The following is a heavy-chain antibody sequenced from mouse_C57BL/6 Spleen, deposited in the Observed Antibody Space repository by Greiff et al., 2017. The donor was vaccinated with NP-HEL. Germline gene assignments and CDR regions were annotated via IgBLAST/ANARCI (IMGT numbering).Heavy chain of an antibody. CDR1: GYTFTDYN. CDR2: INPNNGGT. Sequence: EVQLQQSGPELVKPGASVKMSCKASGYTFTDYNMHWVKQSHGKSLEWIGYINPNNGGTNYNQKFKGKATLTVNKSSSTAYMELRSLTSEDSAVYYCARTEYYYGSYYFDYWGQGTTLTVSS. V-gene: IGHV1-22*01. D-gene: IGHD1-1*01. CDR3: ARTEYYYGSYYFDY. J-gene: IGHJ2*01.